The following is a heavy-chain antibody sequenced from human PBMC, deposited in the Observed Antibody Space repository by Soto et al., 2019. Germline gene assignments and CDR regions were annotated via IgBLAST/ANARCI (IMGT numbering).Heavy chain of an antibody. CDR3: TRGIYDSSGYYYFDY. CDR1: GFTFGDYA. CDR2: IRSKAYGGTA. Sequence: EVQLVESGGGLVQPGRSLRLSCTASGFTFGDYAMSWVRQAPGKGLEWVSFIRSKAYGGTAEYAASVKGRFTISRDDSKSIAYLQVNSLKTEDTAVYYCTRGIYDSSGYYYFDYWGQGTLVTVSS. J-gene: IGHJ4*02. D-gene: IGHD3-22*01. V-gene: IGHV3-49*04.